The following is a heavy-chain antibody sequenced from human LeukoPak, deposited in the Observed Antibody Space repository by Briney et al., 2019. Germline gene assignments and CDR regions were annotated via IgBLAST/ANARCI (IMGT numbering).Heavy chain of an antibody. Sequence: GGSLRLSCAGAGFSIIDHHMDWVRQAPGEGLEWIGRSATTKPNSCTTQYAASVRGRFTISRDDSQNSLYLLLNSLKPEDTALYFCVRMVTTGRGWYHFGTWGLGTLGTVSP. J-gene: IGHJ5*02. D-gene: IGHD6-19*01. CDR2: SATTKPNSCTT. CDR1: GFSIIDHH. V-gene: IGHV3-72*01. CDR3: VRMVTTGRGWYHFGT.